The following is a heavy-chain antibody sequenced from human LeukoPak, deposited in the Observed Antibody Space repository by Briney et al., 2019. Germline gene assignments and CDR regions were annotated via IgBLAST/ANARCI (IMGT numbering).Heavy chain of an antibody. V-gene: IGHV3-30-3*01. Sequence: PGGSLRLSCAASGFTFSSYAMHWVRQAPGKGLEWVAVMSNDGINTYYAGSVKGRFTISRDNSKNTLFLQMNSLRPEDTAVYYCARDPVSSALQINSDFWGQGALVTVSS. J-gene: IGHJ4*02. D-gene: IGHD2-2*01. CDR2: MSNDGINT. CDR3: ARDPVSSALQINSDF. CDR1: GFTFSSYA.